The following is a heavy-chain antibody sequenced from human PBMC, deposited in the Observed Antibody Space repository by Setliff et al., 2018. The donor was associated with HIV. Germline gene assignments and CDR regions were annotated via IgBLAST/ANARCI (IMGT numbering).Heavy chain of an antibody. V-gene: IGHV4-30-4*08. D-gene: IGHD3-22*01. Sequence: SETLSLTCTVSGDSITSGGYSWTWIRQPPGKALEWVGYIYYSGRTSHSGSTYYNPSVASRITISGDTSKNQFSLKLTSVTAADTAIYYCARENGWLFGWFDPWGQGTPGTSPQ. CDR3: ARENGWLFGWFDP. CDR1: GDSITSGGYS. CDR2: IYYSGRTSHSGST. J-gene: IGHJ5*02.